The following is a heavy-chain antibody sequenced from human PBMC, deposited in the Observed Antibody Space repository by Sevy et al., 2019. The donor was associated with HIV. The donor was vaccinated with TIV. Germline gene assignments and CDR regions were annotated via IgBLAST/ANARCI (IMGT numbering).Heavy chain of an antibody. D-gene: IGHD3-9*01. CDR1: GFTFSSYA. V-gene: IGHV3-23*01. CDR3: AKDLYDILTGYSTTFDY. J-gene: IGHJ4*02. CDR2: ISGSGGST. Sequence: GGSLRLSCAASGFTFSSYAMSWVRQAPGKGLEWVSAISGSGGSTYYADSVKGRFTISRDNSKNTLYLQMNSLRAEDMAVYYCAKDLYDILTGYSTTFDYWGQGTLVTVSS.